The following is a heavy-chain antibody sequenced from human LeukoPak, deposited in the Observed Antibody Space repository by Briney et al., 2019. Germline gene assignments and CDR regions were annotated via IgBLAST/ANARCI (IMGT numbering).Heavy chain of an antibody. CDR1: GFTFSSYG. D-gene: IGHD2-2*01. CDR3: AKGQISEYAYQLNFDY. V-gene: IGHV3-30*18. J-gene: IGHJ4*02. Sequence: GRSLRLSCAASGFTFSSYGMHWVRQAPGKGLEWVAVISYDGSNKYYADSVKGRFTISRDNSKNTLYLQVNSLRAEDTAVYYCAKGQISEYAYQLNFDYWGQGTLVTVSS. CDR2: ISYDGSNK.